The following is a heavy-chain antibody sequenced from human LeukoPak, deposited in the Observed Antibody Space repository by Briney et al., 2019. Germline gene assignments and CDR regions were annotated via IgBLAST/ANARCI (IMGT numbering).Heavy chain of an antibody. Sequence: ASVKVSCKASGYSFTSYAINWVRQAPGQGLEWMECINTNTGSPTYAQGFTGRFVFSLDTSVSTAYLQISSLKAEDTAVYYCARDRARGGITARPLYWGQGTLVTVSS. CDR3: ARDRARGGITARPLY. CDR1: GYSFTSYA. CDR2: INTNTGSP. J-gene: IGHJ4*02. D-gene: IGHD6-6*01. V-gene: IGHV7-4-1*02.